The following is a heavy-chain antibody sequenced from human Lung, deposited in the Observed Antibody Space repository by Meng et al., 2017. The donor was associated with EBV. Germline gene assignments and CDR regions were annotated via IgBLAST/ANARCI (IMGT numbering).Heavy chain of an antibody. V-gene: IGHV4-31*03. CDR3: ARGLWYYDRGGYFDN. D-gene: IGHD3-22*01. Sequence: QGHLQQSGPGLVKPSQTPSLICTVPGGSISSGGHYWSWIRQHPEKGLEWIGYIYYSGSTYYKPSLKSRLTISVDTSKNQLSLRLSSVTAADTAVYYCARGLWYYDRGGYFDNWGRGTLVTVSS. J-gene: IGHJ4*02. CDR2: IYYSGST. CDR1: GGSISSGGHY.